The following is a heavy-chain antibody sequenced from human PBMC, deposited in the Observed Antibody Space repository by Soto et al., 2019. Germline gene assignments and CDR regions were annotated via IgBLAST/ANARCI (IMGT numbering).Heavy chain of an antibody. CDR1: GGTFINYA. D-gene: IGHD6-13*01. J-gene: IGHJ4*02. Sequence: SVKVSCKASGGTFINYAISWVRQAPGQGLEWKGWISAYNGNTNYAQKLQGRVTMTTDTSTSTAYMELRSLRSDDTAVYYCARALLAAAGPGTWGQGTLVTVSS. CDR2: ISAYNGNT. V-gene: IGHV1-18*01. CDR3: ARALLAAAGPGT.